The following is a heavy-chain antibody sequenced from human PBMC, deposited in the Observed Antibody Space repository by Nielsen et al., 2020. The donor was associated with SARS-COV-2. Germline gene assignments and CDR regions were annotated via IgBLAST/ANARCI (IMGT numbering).Heavy chain of an antibody. J-gene: IGHJ4*02. Sequence: GGSLRLSCAASDFSVRSYYMNWVRQAPGKGLEWVSYISSSSSYTNYADSVKGRFTISRDNAKNSLYLQMNSLRAEDTAVYYCARGPEGRYYYGSGSYLGYWGQGTLVTVSS. CDR3: ARGPEGRYYYGSGSYLGY. CDR1: DFSVRSYY. V-gene: IGHV3-11*03. CDR2: ISSSSSYT. D-gene: IGHD3-10*01.